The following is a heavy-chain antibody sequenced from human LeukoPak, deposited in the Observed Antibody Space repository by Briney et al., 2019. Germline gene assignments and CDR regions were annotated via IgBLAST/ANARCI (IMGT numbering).Heavy chain of an antibody. Sequence: GGSLRLSCAASGFTFSSYWMSWVRQAPGKGLEWVANIKQDGSEKYYVDSVKGRFTISRDNAKNSLYLQMNSRRAEDTAVYYCARDDGYGDYNYYYYMDVWGKGTTVTVSS. CDR2: IKQDGSEK. CDR1: GFTFSSYW. CDR3: ARDDGYGDYNYYYYMDV. J-gene: IGHJ6*03. D-gene: IGHD4-17*01. V-gene: IGHV3-7*01.